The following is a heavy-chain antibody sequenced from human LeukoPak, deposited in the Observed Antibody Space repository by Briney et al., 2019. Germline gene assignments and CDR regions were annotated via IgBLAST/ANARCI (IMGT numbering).Heavy chain of an antibody. Sequence: PGGSLRLSCAASGFTFSGYSMNWVRQAPGKGLEWVSSIISSSSHIYYADSVKGRFTISRDNAKNSLYLQMNSLRAEDTAVYYCARTRAPSNGRVLYYMDVWGKGTTVTVSS. CDR2: IISSSSHI. CDR3: ARTRAPSNGRVLYYMDV. D-gene: IGHD2-8*01. V-gene: IGHV3-21*01. J-gene: IGHJ6*03. CDR1: GFTFSGYS.